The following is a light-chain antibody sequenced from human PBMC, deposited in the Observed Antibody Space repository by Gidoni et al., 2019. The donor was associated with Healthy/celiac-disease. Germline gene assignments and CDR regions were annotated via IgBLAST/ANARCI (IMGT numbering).Light chain of an antibody. CDR3: QQRSNWPPAWT. CDR1: QSVSSY. CDR2: DAS. J-gene: IGKJ1*01. V-gene: IGKV3-11*01. Sequence: EMVWTQSPATLSLSPGERATLSCRASQSVSSYLAWYQQKPGQAPRLLIYDASNRATGIPARFSGSGSGTDFTLTISSLEPEDFAVYYCQQRSNWPPAWTFGQGTKVEIK.